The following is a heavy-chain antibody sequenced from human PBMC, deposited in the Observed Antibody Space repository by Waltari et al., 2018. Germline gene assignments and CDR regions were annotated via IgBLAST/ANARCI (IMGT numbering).Heavy chain of an antibody. CDR1: GGSIGSFY. CDR3: ARASYDGDVDY. V-gene: IGHV4-59*12. D-gene: IGHD3-3*01. Sequence: QVHLQESGPGLVKPSETLSLSCTVSGGSIGSFYWSWIRQPPGKGLEWIGYIYYSGSSTYSPALTSRVTMYVDTSENHLSLKLSSVTAADTAVYYCARASYDGDVDYWGQGILVTVSS. J-gene: IGHJ4*02. CDR2: IYYSGSS.